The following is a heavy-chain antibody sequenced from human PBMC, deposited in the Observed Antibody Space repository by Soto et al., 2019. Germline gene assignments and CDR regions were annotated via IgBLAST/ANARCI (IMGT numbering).Heavy chain of an antibody. D-gene: IGHD3-16*01. Sequence: VASVKVSCKASGGTFSSYTISWVRQAPGQGLEWMGRIIPILGIANYAQKFQGRVTITADKSTSTAYMELSSLRSEDTAVYYCARSVWEDAFDIWGQGTMVTVSS. CDR2: IIPILGIA. V-gene: IGHV1-69*02. J-gene: IGHJ3*02. CDR3: ARSVWEDAFDI. CDR1: GGTFSSYT.